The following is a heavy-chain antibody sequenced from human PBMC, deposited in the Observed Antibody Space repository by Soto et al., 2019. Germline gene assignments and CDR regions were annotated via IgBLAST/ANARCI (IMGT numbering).Heavy chain of an antibody. CDR3: ARVARGLAAYYYDSSGYNWFDP. J-gene: IGHJ5*02. Sequence: SETLSLTCAVSGGSFSGYYWSWIRQPPGKGLEWIGEINHSGSTNYNPSLKSRVTISVDTSKNQFSLKLSSVTAADTAVYYCARVARGLAAYYYDSSGYNWFDPWGQGTLVTVSS. CDR1: GGSFSGYY. D-gene: IGHD3-22*01. CDR2: INHSGST. V-gene: IGHV4-34*01.